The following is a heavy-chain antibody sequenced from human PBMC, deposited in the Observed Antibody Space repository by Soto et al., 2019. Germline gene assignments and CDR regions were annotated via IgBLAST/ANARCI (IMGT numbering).Heavy chain of an antibody. D-gene: IGHD6-19*01. V-gene: IGHV4-31*03. CDR2: IYYSGST. CDR3: ARGAVAALMSWFDP. J-gene: IGHJ5*02. CDR1: GGSISSGGYY. Sequence: QVQLQESGPGLVKPSQTLSLTCTVSGGSISSGGYYWSWIRQHPGKGLEWIGYIYYSGSTYYNPPLKSRVTRSVDTAKNQFSLKLSSVTAADTAVYYCARGAVAALMSWFDPWGQGTLVTVSS.